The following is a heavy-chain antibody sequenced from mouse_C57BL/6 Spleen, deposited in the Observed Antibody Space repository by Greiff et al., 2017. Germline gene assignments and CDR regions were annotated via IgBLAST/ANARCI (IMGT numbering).Heavy chain of an antibody. CDR1: GYTFTSYG. J-gene: IGHJ1*03. Sequence: VQLQQSGAELARPAASVKLSCKASGYTFTSYGISWVKQRTGQGLEWIGEIYPRSGNTYYNEKFKGKATLTADKSSSTAYMELRSLTSEDSAVYFCARRGDYYGSSPYWYFDVWGTGTTVTVSS. CDR3: ARRGDYYGSSPYWYFDV. CDR2: IYPRSGNT. D-gene: IGHD1-1*01. V-gene: IGHV1-81*01.